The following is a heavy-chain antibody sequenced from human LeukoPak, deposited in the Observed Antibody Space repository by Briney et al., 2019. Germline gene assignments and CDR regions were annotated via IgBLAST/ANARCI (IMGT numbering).Heavy chain of an antibody. D-gene: IGHD3-22*01. CDR3: ARVAFYYGNSGSPFDI. CDR1: GGSVSSGDQY. CDR2: FDHSGST. Sequence: SETLSLTCTVSGGSVSSGDQYWSWIRQPPGKGLEWIGFFDHSGSTYYNPSLKGRVTISEDTSKNQFSLKLSSVTAADTAVYYCARVAFYYGNSGSPFDIWGQGTMVTVSS. J-gene: IGHJ3*02. V-gene: IGHV4-30-4*01.